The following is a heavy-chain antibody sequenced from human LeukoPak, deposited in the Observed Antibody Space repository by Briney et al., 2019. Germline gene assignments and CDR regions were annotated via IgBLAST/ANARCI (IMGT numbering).Heavy chain of an antibody. D-gene: IGHD1-26*01. Sequence: PSQTLSLTCTVSGGSISSGSYYWSWIRQPAGKGLEWIGRIYTSGSTNYNPSLKSRVTISVDTSKNQFSLKLSSVTAADTAVYYCARGWALGAFDIWGQGTMVTVSS. CDR3: ARGWALGAFDI. J-gene: IGHJ3*02. CDR2: IYTSGST. CDR1: GGSISSGSYY. V-gene: IGHV4-61*02.